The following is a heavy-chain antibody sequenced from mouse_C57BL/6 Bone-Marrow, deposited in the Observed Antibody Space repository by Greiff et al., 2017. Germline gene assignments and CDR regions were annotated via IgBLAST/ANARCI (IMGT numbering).Heavy chain of an antibody. CDR1: GYTFTNYW. V-gene: IGHV1-63*01. Sequence: QVQLQQPGAELVRPGTSVKMSCKASGYTFTNYWIGWAKQRPGHGLEWIGDIYPGGGYTTYNEKFKGKATLTADKSSSTAYMQFSSLTSADSAVYYCARSPYYDYDGWYFDVWGTGTTVTVSS. J-gene: IGHJ1*03. CDR2: IYPGGGYT. D-gene: IGHD2-4*01. CDR3: ARSPYYDYDGWYFDV.